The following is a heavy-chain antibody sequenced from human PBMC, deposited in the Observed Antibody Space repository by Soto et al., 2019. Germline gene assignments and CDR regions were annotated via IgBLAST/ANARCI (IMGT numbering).Heavy chain of an antibody. Sequence: PAGSLRLSCTASGIIFSSNSMHWVRQTPGKSLEWVAGISSASDYLFYARSVKGRFTVSRDNAENSLYLQMNSLGVEDSAVPYRGGCRDHLFGFVLRGQ. J-gene: IGHJ1*01. CDR3: GGCRDHLFGFVL. CDR2: ISSASDYL. CDR1: GIIFSSNS. V-gene: IGHV3-21*01. D-gene: IGHD1-26*01.